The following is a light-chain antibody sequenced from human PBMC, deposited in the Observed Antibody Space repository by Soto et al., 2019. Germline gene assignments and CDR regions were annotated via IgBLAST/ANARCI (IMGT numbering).Light chain of an antibody. Sequence: QSVLTQPPSASGTPGQRVTISCSGSSSNIGSNTVNWYQQLPGTAPKLLIYSNNQRPSGVPDRFSGSKSGTAASLAISGLQSEDEADYYCAAWDDCLNGGVFGGGTQLTVL. CDR1: SSNIGSNT. J-gene: IGLJ7*01. CDR3: AAWDDCLNGGV. CDR2: SNN. V-gene: IGLV1-44*01.